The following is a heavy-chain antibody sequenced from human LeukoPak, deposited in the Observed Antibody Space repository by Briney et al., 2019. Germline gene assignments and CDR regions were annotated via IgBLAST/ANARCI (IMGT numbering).Heavy chain of an antibody. CDR1: GGSISSYY. J-gene: IGHJ3*02. CDR3: AREDPEDIAFDI. V-gene: IGHV4-59*01. CDR2: IYYSGST. Sequence: KTSETLSLTCTVSGGSISSYYWSWIRQPPGKGLEWIGYIYYSGSTNYNPSLKSRVTISVDTSKNQFSLKLSSVTAADTAVYYCAREDPEDIAFDIWGQGTMVTVSS.